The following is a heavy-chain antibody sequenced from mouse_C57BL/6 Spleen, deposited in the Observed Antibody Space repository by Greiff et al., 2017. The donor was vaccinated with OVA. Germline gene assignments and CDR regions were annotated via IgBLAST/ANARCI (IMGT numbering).Heavy chain of an antibody. V-gene: IGHV5-4*01. CDR3: AREWTAQATWGFAY. CDR1: GFTFSSYA. J-gene: IGHJ3*01. CDR2: ISDGGSYT. D-gene: IGHD3-2*02. Sequence: EVHLVESGGGLVKPGGSLKLSCAASGFTFSSYAMSWVRQTPEKRLEWVATISDGGSYTYYPDNVKGRFTISRDNAKNNLYLQMSHLKSEDTAMYYCAREWTAQATWGFAYWGQGTLVTVSA.